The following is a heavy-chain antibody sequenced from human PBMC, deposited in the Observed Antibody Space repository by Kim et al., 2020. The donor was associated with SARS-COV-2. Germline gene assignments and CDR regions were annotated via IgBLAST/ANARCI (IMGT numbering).Heavy chain of an antibody. CDR3: ARVRDIVVVPAAIGY. D-gene: IGHD2-2*01. Sequence: QSLRSRVTISVDTSKSQFSLKLSAVTAADTAVYYCARVRDIVVVPAAIGYWGQGTLVTVSS. V-gene: IGHV4-34*01. J-gene: IGHJ4*02.